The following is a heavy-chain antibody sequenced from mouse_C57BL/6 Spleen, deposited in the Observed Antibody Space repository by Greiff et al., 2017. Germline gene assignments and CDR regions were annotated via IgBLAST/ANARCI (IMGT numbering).Heavy chain of an antibody. CDR3: ARGNYGSSPYYFDY. CDR2: IYPGDGDT. D-gene: IGHD1-1*01. CDR1: GYAFSSSW. V-gene: IGHV1-82*01. Sequence: QVQLQQSGPELVKPGASVKISCKASGYAFSSSWMNWVKQRPGKGLEWIGRIYPGDGDTNYNGKFTGKATLTADKSSSTAYMQLSSLTSEDSAVYFCARGNYGSSPYYFDYWGQGTTLTVSS. J-gene: IGHJ2*01.